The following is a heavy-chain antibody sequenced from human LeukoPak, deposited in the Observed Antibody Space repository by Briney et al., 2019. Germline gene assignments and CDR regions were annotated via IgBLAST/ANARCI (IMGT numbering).Heavy chain of an antibody. Sequence: SETLSLTCVVYGGSFSGYYWSWIRQPPGKGLKWIGEINHSGSTNYNPSLKSRVTISVDTSKNQFSLKLSSVTAADTAVYYCARGRSADYDFWSGYYYFDYWGQGTLVTVSS. J-gene: IGHJ4*02. CDR2: INHSGST. CDR3: ARGRSADYDFWSGYYYFDY. D-gene: IGHD3-3*01. CDR1: GGSFSGYY. V-gene: IGHV4-34*01.